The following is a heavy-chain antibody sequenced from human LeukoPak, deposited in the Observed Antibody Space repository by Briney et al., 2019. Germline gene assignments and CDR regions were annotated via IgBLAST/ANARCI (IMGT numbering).Heavy chain of an antibody. CDR1: GGSFSGYY. Sequence: PSETLSLTCAVYGGSFSGYYWSWIRQPPGKGLEWIGEINHSGSTNYNPSLKSGVTISVDTSKNQFSLKLSSVTAADTAVYYCARRRMPRGAFDPWGQGTLVTVSS. CDR2: INHSGST. V-gene: IGHV4-34*01. J-gene: IGHJ5*02. CDR3: ARRRMPRGAFDP. D-gene: IGHD1-14*01.